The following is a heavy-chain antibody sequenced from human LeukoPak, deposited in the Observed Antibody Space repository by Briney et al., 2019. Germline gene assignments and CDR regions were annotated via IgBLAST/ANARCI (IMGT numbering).Heavy chain of an antibody. CDR1: GGPLNNYY. CDR2: ANVRGTA. D-gene: IGHD1-26*01. J-gene: IGHJ4*02. Sequence: SETLSLTCAVSGGPLNNYYWGWIRQSPGKGLEWIGDANVRGTANYNPTLKSRATISIDTSKNQFSLQLTSVTAADTALYYCAREFSGTYYADYWGQGTLVTVSS. CDR3: AREFSGTYYADY. V-gene: IGHV4-34*01.